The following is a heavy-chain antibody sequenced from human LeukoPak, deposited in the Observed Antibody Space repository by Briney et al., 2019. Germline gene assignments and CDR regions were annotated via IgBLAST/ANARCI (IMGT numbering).Heavy chain of an antibody. CDR3: AKTRPLDSSSWSHGDY. CDR2: ISGSGDST. V-gene: IGHV3-23*01. D-gene: IGHD6-13*01. CDR1: GFTLGDYA. Sequence: GGSLRLSCTASGFTLGDYAMSWVRQAPGKGLEWVSAISGSGDSTYYGDSVKGRFTISRDNSKNTLYLQMNSLRAEDTAVYYCAKTRPLDSSSWSHGDYWGQGTLVTVSS. J-gene: IGHJ4*02.